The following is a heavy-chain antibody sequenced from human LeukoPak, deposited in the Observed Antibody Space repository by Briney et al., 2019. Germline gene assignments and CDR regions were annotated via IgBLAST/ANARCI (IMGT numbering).Heavy chain of an antibody. J-gene: IGHJ5*02. V-gene: IGHV3-30*02. CDR2: IRNDGSND. D-gene: IGHD6-13*01. CDR3: VKGGSSSHNWFDP. CDR1: GFTFSDFG. Sequence: PGGSLRLSCAASGFTFSDFGMHWVRQAPGKGLEWVACIRNDGSNDYYPDSAKGRFTISRDNSRTNLYLQMHSLRIEDTAVYYCVKGGSSSHNWFDPWGQGILVTVSS.